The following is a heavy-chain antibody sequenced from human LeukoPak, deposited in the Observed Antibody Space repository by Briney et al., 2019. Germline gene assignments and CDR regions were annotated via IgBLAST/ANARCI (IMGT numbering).Heavy chain of an antibody. CDR3: ARDQDSILSVNWFDP. Sequence: GASVKVSCKASGGTFSSYAMSWVRQAPRQGLEWMGGIIPIFGTANYAQKFQGRVTITADESTSTAYMELSSLRSEDTAVYYCARDQDSILSVNWFDPWGQGTRVTVSS. V-gene: IGHV1-69*01. J-gene: IGHJ5*02. CDR2: IIPIFGTA. D-gene: IGHD2-15*01. CDR1: GGTFSSYA.